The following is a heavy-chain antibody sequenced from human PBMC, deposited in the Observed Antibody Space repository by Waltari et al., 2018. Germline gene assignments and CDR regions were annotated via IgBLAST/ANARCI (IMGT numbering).Heavy chain of an antibody. CDR2: INPKSGGT. V-gene: IGHV1-2*02. D-gene: IGHD4-17*01. Sequence: QVQLVQSGAEVKKPGASVKVSCKASGYIFTGYYIPWVRQAPGQGLEWMGWINPKSGGTNEAPKVQGSVTMTRDTAISTAHMELNSLRSDDTAVFFCAREGVDYGDHKGVWGLDVWGQGTTVSVS. J-gene: IGHJ6*02. CDR1: GYIFTGYY. CDR3: AREGVDYGDHKGVWGLDV.